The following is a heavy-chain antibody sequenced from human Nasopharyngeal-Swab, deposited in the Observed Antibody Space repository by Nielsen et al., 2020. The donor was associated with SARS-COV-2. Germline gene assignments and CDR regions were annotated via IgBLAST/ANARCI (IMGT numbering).Heavy chain of an antibody. CDR1: EATSSTYA. CDR3: ARGCGITIFGVVTCYYMDV. Sequence: VKVSCKASEATSSTYAISWVRQAPGQGLEWMGRIIPILGIANYAQKFQGRVTITADKSTSTAYMELSSLRSEDTAVYYCARGCGITIFGVVTCYYMDVWGKGTTVTVSS. V-gene: IGHV1-69*04. D-gene: IGHD3-3*01. CDR2: IIPILGIA. J-gene: IGHJ6*03.